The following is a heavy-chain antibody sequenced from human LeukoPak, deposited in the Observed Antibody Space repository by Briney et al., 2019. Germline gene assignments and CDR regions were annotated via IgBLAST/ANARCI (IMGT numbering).Heavy chain of an antibody. D-gene: IGHD6-19*01. CDR3: ARDSLIAVAGTGYYYYYYMDV. CDR1: GGSISSYY. CDR2: IYYSGST. V-gene: IGHV4-59*01. J-gene: IGHJ6*03. Sequence: SETLSLTCTVSGGSISSYYWSWIRQPPGKGLEWIGYIYYSGSTNYNPSLKSRVTISVDTSKNQFSLKLSSVTAADTAVYYCARDSLIAVAGTGYYYYYYMDVWGKGTTVTVSS.